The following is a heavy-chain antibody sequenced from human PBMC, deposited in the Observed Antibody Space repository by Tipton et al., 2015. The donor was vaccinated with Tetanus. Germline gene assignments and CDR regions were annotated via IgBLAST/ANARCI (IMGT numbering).Heavy chain of an antibody. J-gene: IGHJ4*02. D-gene: IGHD3-22*01. CDR2: IYSDGST. CDR3: AREAYYYDSSGYKNYFDY. CDR1: GFTVSSNY. Sequence: SLRLYCAASGFTVSSNYMSWVRQAPGKGLAWVSVIYSDGSTYYADSVKGRFTISRDNSKNTLYLQMNSLRAEDTAVYYCAREAYYYDSSGYKNYFDYWGQGTLVTVSS. V-gene: IGHV3-53*01.